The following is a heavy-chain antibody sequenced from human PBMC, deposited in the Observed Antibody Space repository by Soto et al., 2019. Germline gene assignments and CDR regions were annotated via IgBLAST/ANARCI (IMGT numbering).Heavy chain of an antibody. D-gene: IGHD1-26*01. V-gene: IGHV4-61*01. Sequence: QVQLQESGPGLVKPSETLSLTCTVSGGSVSSGSYYWSWIRQPPGKGLEWIGYIYYSGSTNYNPSLKSRVTISVDTSKNQFSLKLSSVTAADTAVYYCARDRGSYYGIDYWGQGTLVTVSS. CDR2: IYYSGST. J-gene: IGHJ4*02. CDR1: GGSVSSGSYY. CDR3: ARDRGSYYGIDY.